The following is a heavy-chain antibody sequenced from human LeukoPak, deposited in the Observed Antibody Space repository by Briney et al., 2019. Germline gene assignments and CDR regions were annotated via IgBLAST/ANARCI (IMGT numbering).Heavy chain of an antibody. D-gene: IGHD2/OR15-2a*01. V-gene: IGHV3-23*01. Sequence: GGSLRLSCAASGFTVSSNYMSWVRQAPGKGLEWVSAVSGSGGSTFYADSVKGRFTISRDNSMNTLYLQMNSLRAEDSAVYYCAKDSGIWGFDTWGQGTLVTVSS. CDR2: VSGSGGST. CDR3: AKDSGIWGFDT. J-gene: IGHJ5*02. CDR1: GFTVSSNY.